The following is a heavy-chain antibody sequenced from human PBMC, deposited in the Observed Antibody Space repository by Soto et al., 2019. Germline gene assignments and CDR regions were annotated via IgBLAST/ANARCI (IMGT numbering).Heavy chain of an antibody. J-gene: IGHJ4*02. D-gene: IGHD3-16*02. CDR2: ISSDGSDK. Sequence: QVQLVESGGGVVQPGRSLRLSCAGSGFSFSDYGINWVRQAPGKGLEWVSVISSDGSDKYYADSVKGRFTISRDNSKSTGFLRMNGLRAGDTAVYFCAKDLLGGGVVVPGFDSWGQGTRVTVSS. CDR1: GFSFSDYG. V-gene: IGHV3-30*18. CDR3: AKDLLGGGVVVPGFDS.